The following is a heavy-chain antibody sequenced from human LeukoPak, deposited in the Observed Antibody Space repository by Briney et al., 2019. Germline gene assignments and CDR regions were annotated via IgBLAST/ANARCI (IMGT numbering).Heavy chain of an antibody. CDR3: ARDAELGGPGYYGVDV. D-gene: IGHD3-10*01. J-gene: IGHJ6*02. V-gene: IGHV3-53*04. CDR1: GFTVSSNY. CDR2: IYSGGST. Sequence: GGSLRLSCAASGFTVSSNYMSWVRQAPGKGLEWVSVIYSGGSTYYADSVKGRFTISRHNSKNTLYLQMNSLRAEDTAVYYCARDAELGGPGYYGVDVWGQGTTVTVSS.